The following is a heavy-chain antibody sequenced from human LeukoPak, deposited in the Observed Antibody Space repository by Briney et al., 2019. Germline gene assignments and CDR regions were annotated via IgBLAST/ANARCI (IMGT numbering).Heavy chain of an antibody. CDR3: TRLDDFLTGFDC. J-gene: IGHJ4*02. V-gene: IGHV3-73*01. CDR2: IKTRPDNYAT. Sequence: GSLRLSCAASGFSFSASAIHWVRQPSGKGLEWVGRIKTRPDNYATAFAASVKGRFTISRDDSKNTAYLQMDSLKTEDTAVYYCTRLDDFLTGFDCWGQGTLVTVSS. CDR1: GFSFSASA. D-gene: IGHD3-9*01.